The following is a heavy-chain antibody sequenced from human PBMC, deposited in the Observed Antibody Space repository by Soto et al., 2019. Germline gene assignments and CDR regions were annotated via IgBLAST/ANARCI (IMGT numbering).Heavy chain of an antibody. D-gene: IGHD3-22*01. CDR2: INPNSGGT. CDR1: GYTFTGYY. Sequence: QVQLVPSGAEVKKPGASVKVSCKASGYTFTGYYMHWVRQAPGQGLEWMGWINPNSGGTNYAQKFQGRFTMTRDTSISTAYMELSRLRSDDTAVYYCTATYYYDSSGYYYRDWGQGTLVTVSS. J-gene: IGHJ4*02. CDR3: TATYYYDSSGYYYRD. V-gene: IGHV1-2*02.